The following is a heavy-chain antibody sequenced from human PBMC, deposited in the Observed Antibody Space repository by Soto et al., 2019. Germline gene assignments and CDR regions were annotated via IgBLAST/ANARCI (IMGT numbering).Heavy chain of an antibody. CDR3: VKGRKAAGNTLKAVGMDV. V-gene: IGHV3-64D*06. J-gene: IGHJ6*02. CDR2: MLCNGGAI. Sequence: AMLCNGGAIYYADSAKGRFTISRDNSKNTLYFQMSSLGADDMAVYYCVKGRKAAGNTLKAVGMDVWGQGTTVTVSS. D-gene: IGHD6-13*01.